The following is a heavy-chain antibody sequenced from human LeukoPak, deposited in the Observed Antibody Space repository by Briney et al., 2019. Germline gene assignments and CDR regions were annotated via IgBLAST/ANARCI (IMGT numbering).Heavy chain of an antibody. CDR1: GGTFSSYA. CDR2: ISAYNGNT. V-gene: IGHV1-18*01. Sequence: GASVKVSCKASGGTFSSYAISWVRQAPGQGLEWMGWISAYNGNTNYAQKLQGRVTMTTDTSTSTAYMELRSLRSDDTAVYYCARDTAVVAATPYPFDYWGQGTLVTVSS. D-gene: IGHD2-15*01. CDR3: ARDTAVVAATPYPFDY. J-gene: IGHJ4*02.